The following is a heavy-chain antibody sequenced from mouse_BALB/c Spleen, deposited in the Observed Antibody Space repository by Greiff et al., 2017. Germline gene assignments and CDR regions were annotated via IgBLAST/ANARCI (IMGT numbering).Heavy chain of an antibody. CDR2: IWTGGGT. V-gene: IGHV2-9-2*01. CDR3: VRVPYAY. CDR1: GFSLTSYD. J-gene: IGHJ3*01. Sequence: VMLVESGPGLVAPSQSLSITCTVSGFSLTSYDISWIRQPPGKGLEWLGVIWTGGGTNYNSTFMSRLSISKDNSKSQVFLKMNSLQTDDTAIYYCVRVPYAYWGQGTLVTVSA.